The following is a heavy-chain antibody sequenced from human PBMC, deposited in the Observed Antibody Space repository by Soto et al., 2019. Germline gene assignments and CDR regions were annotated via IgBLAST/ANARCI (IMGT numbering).Heavy chain of an antibody. D-gene: IGHD1-1*01. CDR2: MRWNSGSI. CDR3: ATDLGTTGIYYFEY. Sequence: GGALRLSFAASGFTFDGYAMHWVLRAPGKGLERVSGMRWNSGSIGHEDYVKGRSTISRDKAKQSLYLTLHSLRAEDKALYYCATDLGTTGIYYFEYWGQGTLVTV. CDR1: GFTFDGYA. J-gene: IGHJ4*02. V-gene: IGHV3-9*01.